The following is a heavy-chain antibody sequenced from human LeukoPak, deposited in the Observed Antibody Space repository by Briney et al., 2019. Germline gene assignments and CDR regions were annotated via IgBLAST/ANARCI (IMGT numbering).Heavy chain of an antibody. J-gene: IGHJ4*02. CDR1: GFTFSSYG. CDR2: IWYDVSNK. Sequence: GRSLRLSCAASGFTFSSYGMHWVRQAPGKGLEWVSLIWYDVSNKYYADSVKGRFTISRDNSKNTLNLQMNSLRAEDTALYYCARDRAMVVGSSWYYDYWGQGTLVTVSS. V-gene: IGHV3-33*01. CDR3: ARDRAMVVGSSWYYDY. D-gene: IGHD5-18*01.